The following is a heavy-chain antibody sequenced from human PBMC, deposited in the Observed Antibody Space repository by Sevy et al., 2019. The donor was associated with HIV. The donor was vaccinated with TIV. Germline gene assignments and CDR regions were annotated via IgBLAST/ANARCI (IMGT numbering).Heavy chain of an antibody. CDR3: ARGNYYYDSSGYYSVGQDY. CDR2: IYYSGST. V-gene: IGHV4-59*01. Sequence: SETLPLTCTVSGGSISSYYWSWIRQPPGKGLEWIGYIYYSGSTNYNPSLKSRVTISVDTSKNQFSLKLSSVTAADTAVYYCARGNYYYDSSGYYSVGQDYWGQGTLVTVSS. D-gene: IGHD3-22*01. J-gene: IGHJ4*02. CDR1: GGSISSYY.